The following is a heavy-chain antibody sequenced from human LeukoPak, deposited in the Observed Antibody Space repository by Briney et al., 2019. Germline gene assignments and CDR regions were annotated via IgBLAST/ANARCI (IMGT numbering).Heavy chain of an antibody. CDR3: ATDHIRYYYGSGSSGGYYFDY. D-gene: IGHD3-10*01. Sequence: ASVNVSCKASAYTFTSYGISWVRQAPGQGLEWMGWISAYNGNTKYAQNLQGRVTMTTDTSTSTAYMELRSLRSDDTAVYYCATDHIRYYYGSGSSGGYYFDYWGQGTLVTVSP. CDR1: AYTFTSYG. V-gene: IGHV1-18*01. CDR2: ISAYNGNT. J-gene: IGHJ4*02.